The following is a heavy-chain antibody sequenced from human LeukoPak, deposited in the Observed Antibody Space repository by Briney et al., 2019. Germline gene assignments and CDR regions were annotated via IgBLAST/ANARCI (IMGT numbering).Heavy chain of an antibody. J-gene: IGHJ3*02. Sequence: GGSLRLSCEVSGFTVSSNYMTWVRQAPGKGLEWVSVLYDHGATFYPDSVKGRFTISRDNSKNTLYLHINSLRAEDTAVYYCARGPYRDDYNLGAFDIWGQGTMVTVSS. CDR1: GFTVSSNY. V-gene: IGHV3-66*01. D-gene: IGHD5-24*01. CDR2: LYDHGAT. CDR3: ARGPYRDDYNLGAFDI.